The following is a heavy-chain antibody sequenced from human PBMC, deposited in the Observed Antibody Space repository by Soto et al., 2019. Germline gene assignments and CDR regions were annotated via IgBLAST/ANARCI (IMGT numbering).Heavy chain of an antibody. V-gene: IGHV4-34*01. CDR1: VGSFHVSC. Sequence: SETLALCCASYVGSFHVSCWGLIRQPPGKGLELIEEINHSGSVTFNPTFNSRVSILLDTSSDHMSLQLNSVSAADTAIYSSAKGPKTGYYDSGTFYSSVPWGQGTMVTGSS. D-gene: IGHD3-16*01. J-gene: IGHJ5*02. CDR2: INHSGSV. CDR3: AKGPKTGYYDSGTFYSSVP.